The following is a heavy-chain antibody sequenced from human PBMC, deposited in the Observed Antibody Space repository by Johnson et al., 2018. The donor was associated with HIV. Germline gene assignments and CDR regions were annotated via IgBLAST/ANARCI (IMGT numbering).Heavy chain of an antibody. V-gene: IGHV3-30*04. D-gene: IGHD2-2*01. CDR2: ISSDGYNK. CDR1: GFTFSRYA. Sequence: QVQLLESGGGVVRPGGSLRLSCAASGFTFSRYAMHWVRQAPGKGLEWVALISSDGYNKYYADSVKGRFTISRDNSKSTLSLQMNTLRAEDTAIYYCARPRIEVLPAGAFDLWGQGTMVTVSS. J-gene: IGHJ3*01. CDR3: ARPRIEVLPAGAFDL.